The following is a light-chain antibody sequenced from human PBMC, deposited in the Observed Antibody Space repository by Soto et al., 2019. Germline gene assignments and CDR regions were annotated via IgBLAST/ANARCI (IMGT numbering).Light chain of an antibody. J-gene: IGLJ2*01. CDR3: SAWDDSLNGPV. CDR2: STN. Sequence: QSVLTQPPSASGTPGQRVTISCSGSSSNIGINTVNWYQQFPGTAPKLLIYSTNQRPSGVPDRFSGSKSGTSGSLAISGLQSEDEADYYCSAWDDSLNGPVFGGGTQLTVL. V-gene: IGLV1-44*01. CDR1: SSNIGINT.